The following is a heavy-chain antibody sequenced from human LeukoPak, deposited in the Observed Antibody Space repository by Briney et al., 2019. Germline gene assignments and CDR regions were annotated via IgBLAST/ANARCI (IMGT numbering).Heavy chain of an antibody. J-gene: IGHJ3*02. CDR1: GGSISSYY. CDR3: ARDGYCSSTICYDAFDI. V-gene: IGHV4-4*07. CDR2: IYTSGST. D-gene: IGHD2-2*03. Sequence: PSENLSLTCTVSGGSISSYYWSWIRQPAGKGLEWIGRIYTSGSTNYNPSLKSRVTISVDTSKNQFSLKLSSVTAADTAVYYCARDGYCSSTICYDAFDIWGQGTMVTVSS.